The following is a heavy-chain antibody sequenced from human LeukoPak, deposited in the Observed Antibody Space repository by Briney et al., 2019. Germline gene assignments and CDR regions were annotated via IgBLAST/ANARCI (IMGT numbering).Heavy chain of an antibody. V-gene: IGHV3-30*02. CDR1: GFTFSSYG. CDR2: IRYDGSNK. D-gene: IGHD3-10*01. Sequence: PGGSLRLSCAASGFTFSSYGMHWVRQAPGKGLEWVAFIRYDGSNKYYADPVKGRFTISRENSKNPLYLQMNSLRAEDTAVYYCAKTVLWFGELDYWGQGTLVTVSS. J-gene: IGHJ4*02. CDR3: AKTVLWFGELDY.